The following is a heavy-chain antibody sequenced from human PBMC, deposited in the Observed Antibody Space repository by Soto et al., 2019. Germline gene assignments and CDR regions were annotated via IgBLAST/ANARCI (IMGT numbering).Heavy chain of an antibody. Sequence: SETLSLTCTVSGGSISAYYWSWIRQPPGKGLEWIAYIYYSGSTNYNPSLKSRVTLSVDTSKNQSTLKLNSVTVADTAVYYCATSYGNAWYTYWGQGTQVTSPQ. V-gene: IGHV4-59*01. CDR1: GGSISAYY. CDR2: IYYSGST. D-gene: IGHD6-13*01. J-gene: IGHJ4*02. CDR3: ATSYGNAWYTY.